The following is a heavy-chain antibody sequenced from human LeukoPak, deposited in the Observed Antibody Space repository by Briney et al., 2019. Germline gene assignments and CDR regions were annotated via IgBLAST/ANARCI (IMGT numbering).Heavy chain of an antibody. CDR2: IYYSGST. V-gene: IGHV4-39*01. J-gene: IGHJ4*02. D-gene: IGHD6-13*01. CDR1: GGSFSGYY. Sequence: SETLSLTCAVYGGSFSGYYWGWIRQPPGKGLEWIGSIYYSGSTYYNPSLKSRVTMSLDTSKNQFSLKLTSVTAADTAMYYCARQPPVAAAGNFVDYWGQGTLVTVSS. CDR3: ARQPPVAAAGNFVDY.